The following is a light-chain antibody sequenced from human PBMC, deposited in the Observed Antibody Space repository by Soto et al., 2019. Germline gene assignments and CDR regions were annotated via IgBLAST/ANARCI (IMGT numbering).Light chain of an antibody. CDR1: TSNIGNNA. CDR2: YDD. V-gene: IGLV1-36*01. J-gene: IGLJ2*01. CDR3: AAWDDSPNGPV. Sequence: QSVLTQPPSVSEAPRQRVTISCSGNTSNIGNNAVNWYQQFPGKAPKLLIFYDDLLPSGVSDRFSGSKSGTSASLAISGLQSEDEADYYCAAWDDSPNGPVFGGGTKLTVL.